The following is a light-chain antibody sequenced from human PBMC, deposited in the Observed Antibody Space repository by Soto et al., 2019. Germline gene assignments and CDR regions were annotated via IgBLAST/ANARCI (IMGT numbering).Light chain of an antibody. Sequence: QSVLTQPPSASGTPGQRVSISCSGGRPNIGSNLVSWYQQLPGTAPKLLLYFNAQRPSGVPDRFSGSKSGTSASLAVSELQSEDEADYFCASWDDSLKGVLFGGGTKLTVL. CDR1: RPNIGSNL. CDR3: ASWDDSLKGVL. V-gene: IGLV1-44*01. CDR2: FNA. J-gene: IGLJ3*02.